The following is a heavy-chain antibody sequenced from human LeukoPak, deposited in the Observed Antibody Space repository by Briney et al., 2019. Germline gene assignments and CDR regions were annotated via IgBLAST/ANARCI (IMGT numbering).Heavy chain of an antibody. CDR3: AKAPDYYGSGTCCVCYFDY. D-gene: IGHD3-10*01. V-gene: IGHV3-23*01. CDR2: ISATGGTT. CDR1: GFTFSGYA. Sequence: EGSLRLSCAASGFTFSGYAMSWVRQAPGKGLEWVSTISATGGTTYYADSVKGRFTFSRDNSRNTLFLQMNSLRAEDTAVYYCAKAPDYYGSGTCCVCYFDYWGQGTLVTVSS. J-gene: IGHJ4*02.